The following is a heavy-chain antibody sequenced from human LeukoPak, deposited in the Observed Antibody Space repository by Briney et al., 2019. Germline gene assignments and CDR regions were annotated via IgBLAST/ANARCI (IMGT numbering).Heavy chain of an antibody. J-gene: IGHJ4*02. CDR2: ISYDGSNK. V-gene: IGHV3-30*03. CDR3: ARDGGGNWNDRRFDY. D-gene: IGHD1-1*01. Sequence: GGSLRLSCAASGFTFSSYGMHWVRQAPGKGLEWVAVISYDGSNKYYADSVKGRFTISRDNAKNSLYLQMNSLRAEDTAVYYCARDGGGNWNDRRFDYWGQGTLVTVSS. CDR1: GFTFSSYG.